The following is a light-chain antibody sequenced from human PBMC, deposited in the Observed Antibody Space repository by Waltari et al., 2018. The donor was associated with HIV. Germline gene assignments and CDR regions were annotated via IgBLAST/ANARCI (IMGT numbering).Light chain of an antibody. J-gene: IGLJ3*02. CDR2: EVY. V-gene: IGLV2-14*01. Sequence: HSALTQPASVSGSPGQSITISCTGTTSDFDTFDFVSWSQQSPGRAPKLIIFEVYFRPSGVSQRFSGSKSGDTASLTISALRAEDEADYFCSSYSARGFVAFGGGTKVTVL. CDR3: SSYSARGFVA. CDR1: TSDFDTFDF.